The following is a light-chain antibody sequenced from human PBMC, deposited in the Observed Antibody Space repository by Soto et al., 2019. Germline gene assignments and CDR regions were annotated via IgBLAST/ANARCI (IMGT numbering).Light chain of an antibody. CDR3: QQHNSYPLT. Sequence: DIQMTQSPSTLSASVGDRVTITCRASQSISSWLAWYQQKPGKAPKLLIYKASSLESGVPSRFSGSGSGTEFSLTISGLQPDDFATYYCQQHNSYPLTFGQGTKLEIK. V-gene: IGKV1-5*03. J-gene: IGKJ2*01. CDR1: QSISSW. CDR2: KAS.